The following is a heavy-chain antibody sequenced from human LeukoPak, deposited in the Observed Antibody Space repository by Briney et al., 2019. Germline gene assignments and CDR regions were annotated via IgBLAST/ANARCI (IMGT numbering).Heavy chain of an antibody. J-gene: IGHJ4*02. CDR2: INPNSGGT. CDR1: GYTFTGYY. Sequence: WASVKVSCKASGYTFTGYYMHWVRQAPGQGLEWMGRINPNSGGTNYAQKFQGRVAMTRDTSISTAYMELSRLRSDDTAVYYCASDCTNGVCYFLFDYWGQGTLVTVSS. D-gene: IGHD2-8*01. V-gene: IGHV1-2*06. CDR3: ASDCTNGVCYFLFDY.